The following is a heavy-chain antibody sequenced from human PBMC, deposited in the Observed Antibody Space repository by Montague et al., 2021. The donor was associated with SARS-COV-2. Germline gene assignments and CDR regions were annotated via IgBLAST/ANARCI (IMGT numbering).Heavy chain of an antibody. J-gene: IGHJ6*02. V-gene: IGHV3-30-3*01. D-gene: IGHD3-10*01. CDR3: ARDQFTPELLWFGELYQNGMDV. CDR1: GFTFSSYA. CDR2: ISYDGSNK. Sequence: LRLSCAASGFTFSSYAMHWVRQAPGKGLEWVAVISYDGSNKYYADSVKGRFTISRDNSKNTLYLQMNSLRAEDTAVYYCARDQFTPELLWFGELYQNGMDVWGQGTTVTVSS.